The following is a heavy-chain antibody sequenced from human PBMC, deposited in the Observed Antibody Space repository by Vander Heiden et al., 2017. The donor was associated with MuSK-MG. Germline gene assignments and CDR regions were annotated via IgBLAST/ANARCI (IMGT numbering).Heavy chain of an antibody. V-gene: IGHV4-38-2*01. Sequence: QVQLQESGPGLVKPSETLSLTCAVSGYSISSGYYWGWIRQPPGKGLEWIGSIYHSGSTYDNPSLKSRVTISVDTAKNQFSMKMSSVTAADTAVYYGARRGHTAMVSYWGHGTMVTVYS. D-gene: IGHD5-18*01. CDR1: GYSISSGYY. CDR2: IYHSGST. J-gene: IGHJ4*01. CDR3: ARRGHTAMVSY.